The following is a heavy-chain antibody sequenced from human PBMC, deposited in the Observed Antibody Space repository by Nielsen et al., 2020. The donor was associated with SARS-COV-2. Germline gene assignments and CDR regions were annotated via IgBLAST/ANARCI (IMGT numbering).Heavy chain of an antibody. V-gene: IGHV1-18*04. CDR1: GYTFTSYG. Sequence: ASVKVSCKASGYTFTSYGISWVRQAPGQGLEWMGWISAYNGNTNYAQKLQGRVTMTTDTSTSTAYMELRSLRSDDTAVYYCARGSRGHFGVSVGMDVWGQGTTVTVSS. CDR2: ISAYNGNT. D-gene: IGHD2-2*01. CDR3: ARGSRGHFGVSVGMDV. J-gene: IGHJ6*02.